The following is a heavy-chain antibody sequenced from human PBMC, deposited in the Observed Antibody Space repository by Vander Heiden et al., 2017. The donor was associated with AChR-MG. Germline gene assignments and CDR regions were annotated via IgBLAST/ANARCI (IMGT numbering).Heavy chain of an antibody. CDR3: ARDLAYYGMDV. Sequence: VQLVQSGAEVKKPGASVKISCKASGSTPPSYYIHWVRQAPVQGLEWMGVISPNGGITRYAQKFQGRVTMTDDTSTSTVYVELSSLRSEDTAVYYCARDLAYYGMDVWGQGTTVTVSS. V-gene: IGHV1-46*03. CDR1: GSTPPSYY. J-gene: IGHJ6*02. CDR2: ISPNGGIT.